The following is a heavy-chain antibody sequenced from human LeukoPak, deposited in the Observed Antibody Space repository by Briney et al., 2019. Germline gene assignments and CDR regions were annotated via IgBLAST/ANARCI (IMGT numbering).Heavy chain of an antibody. CDR3: ARDLRKFSVYGMDV. D-gene: IGHD5/OR15-5a*01. V-gene: IGHV3-33*08. CDR1: GFTFSTYA. Sequence: GGSLRLSCEASGFTFSTYAMSWVRQAPGKGLEWVAVIWHDGSNKYYADSVKDRFTISRDNSKNTLYLQMNSLRAEDTAVYYCARDLRKFSVYGMDVWGQGTTVTVSS. J-gene: IGHJ6*02. CDR2: IWHDGSNK.